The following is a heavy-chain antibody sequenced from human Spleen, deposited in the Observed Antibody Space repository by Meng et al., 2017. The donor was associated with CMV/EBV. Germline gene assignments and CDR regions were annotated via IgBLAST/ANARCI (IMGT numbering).Heavy chain of an antibody. CDR3: ARTLDSSGYYTFDF. V-gene: IGHV1-46*01. CDR2: INPSGGGT. J-gene: IGHJ4*02. CDR1: VYTFTSAY. D-gene: IGHD3-22*01. Sequence: ASVKVSCKASVYTFTSAYIHWVRQAPGQGLEWMGMINPSGGGTYFAQNFQGRVTMTWDTSTSTVYMGLSSLRSEDTALYYCARTLDSSGYYTFDFWGQGTLVTVSS.